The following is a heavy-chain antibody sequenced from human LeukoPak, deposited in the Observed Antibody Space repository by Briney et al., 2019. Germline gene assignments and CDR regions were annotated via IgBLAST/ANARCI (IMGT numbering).Heavy chain of an antibody. CDR3: ASRLRIAAAGSGNNY. V-gene: IGHV3-7*01. D-gene: IGHD6-13*01. Sequence: GGSLRLSCAASGFVFSNYWMSWVRQAPGKGLEWVANIKPDGTEKCYVDSLKGRFTISRDNAKNSLYLQMNSLRAEDAAVYYCASRLRIAAAGSGNNYWGQGTLVTVSS. CDR2: IKPDGTEK. J-gene: IGHJ4*02. CDR1: GFVFSNYW.